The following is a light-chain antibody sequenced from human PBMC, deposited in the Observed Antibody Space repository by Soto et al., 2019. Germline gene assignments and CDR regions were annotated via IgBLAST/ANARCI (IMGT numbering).Light chain of an antibody. V-gene: IGLV2-14*01. Sequence: QSALTQPASVSGSPGQSITISCTGTSGDVGHSNYVSWYQQHPDKAPKLMIYEVSNRPSGVSNRFSGSKSGNTASLTISGLQAEDEADYYCSSYTSSSTSHVFGTGTKVTVL. J-gene: IGLJ1*01. CDR3: SSYTSSSTSHV. CDR2: EVS. CDR1: SGDVGHSNY.